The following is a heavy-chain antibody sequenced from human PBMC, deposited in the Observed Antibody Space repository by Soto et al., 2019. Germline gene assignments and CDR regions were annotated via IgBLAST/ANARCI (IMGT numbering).Heavy chain of an antibody. V-gene: IGHV1-46*03. CDR2: INPSGGRT. CDR3: ARDFEHRGTILGVVIWWMYNWSDT. D-gene: IGHD3-3*01. CDR1: GYTFTSYY. J-gene: IGHJ5*02. Sequence: QVQLVQSGTEVKKPGASVKISCKASGYTFTSYYMHWVRQAPGQGLEWMGIINPSGGRTSYAQKFQDRVPMTRDKSTSTFYMELRSLRSEETAVYYCARDFEHRGTILGVVIWWMYNWSDTWGQGTLVTVSS.